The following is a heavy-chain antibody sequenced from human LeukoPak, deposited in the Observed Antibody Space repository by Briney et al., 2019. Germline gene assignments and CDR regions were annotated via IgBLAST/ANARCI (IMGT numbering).Heavy chain of an antibody. Sequence: QSGGSLRLSCAASGFTFSSYSMNWVRQAPGKGLEWVSYISSSSSTIYYADSVKGRFAISRDNAKNSLYLQMNSLRAEDTAVYYCATYYYDSSGPLDYWGQGTLVTVSS. CDR2: ISSSSSTI. V-gene: IGHV3-48*04. D-gene: IGHD3-22*01. CDR1: GFTFSSYS. J-gene: IGHJ4*02. CDR3: ATYYYDSSGPLDY.